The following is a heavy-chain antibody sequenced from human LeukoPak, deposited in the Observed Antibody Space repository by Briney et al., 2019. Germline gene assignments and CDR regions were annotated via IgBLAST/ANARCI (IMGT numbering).Heavy chain of an antibody. V-gene: IGHV1-18*01. CDR3: ARQIEDYDYVWGSYRLDY. CDR2: ISAYNGNT. J-gene: IGHJ4*02. Sequence: ASVKVSCKASGYTFTSYGISWVRQAPGQGLEWMGWISAYNGNTNYAQKLQGRVTMTTDTSTSTAYMELRSLRSDDTAVYYCARQIEDYDYVWGSYRLDYRGQGTLVTVSS. CDR1: GYTFTSYG. D-gene: IGHD3-16*02.